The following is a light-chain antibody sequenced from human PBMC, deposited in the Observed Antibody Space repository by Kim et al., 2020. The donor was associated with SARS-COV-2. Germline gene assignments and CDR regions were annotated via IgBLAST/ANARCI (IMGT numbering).Light chain of an antibody. Sequence: QAGPTQPPSVSKGLRQTATLTCTGNSNNVGNQGAAWLQQHQGHPPKLLSYRNNNRPSGISERLSASRSGNTASLTITGLQPEDEADYYCSAWDSSLNVWVFGGGTQLTVL. CDR2: RNN. V-gene: IGLV10-54*01. CDR3: SAWDSSLNVWV. CDR1: SNNVGNQG. J-gene: IGLJ3*02.